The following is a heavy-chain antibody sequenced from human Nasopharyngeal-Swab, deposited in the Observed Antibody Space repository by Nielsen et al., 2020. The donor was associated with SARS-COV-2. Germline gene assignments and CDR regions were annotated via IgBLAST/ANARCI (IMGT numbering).Heavy chain of an antibody. CDR2: IDPSDSYT. D-gene: IGHD3-10*01. J-gene: IGHJ6*03. CDR3: ARRIGYYYYMDV. Sequence: KDSCKGSGYSFTSYWISWVRQMPGKGLEWMGRIDPSDSYTNYSPSFQGHVTISADKSISTAYLQWSSLKASDTAMYYCARRIGYYYYMDVWGKGTTVTVSS. V-gene: IGHV5-10-1*01. CDR1: GYSFTSYW.